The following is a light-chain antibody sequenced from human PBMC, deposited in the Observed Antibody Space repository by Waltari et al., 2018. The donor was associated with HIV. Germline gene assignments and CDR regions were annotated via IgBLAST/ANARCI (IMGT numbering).Light chain of an antibody. CDR2: ANN. Sequence: NFILTQPHSVSESPGKTVTISCTRSSGNIASSYVQWYQQRPGSSPTTVIYANNQRPSGVPDRFSGSIDSSSNAAYLTISGLRTEDEADYYCQSHDNKIFYVFGGGTYVTVL. CDR1: SGNIASSY. V-gene: IGLV6-57*01. CDR3: QSHDNKIFYV. J-gene: IGLJ1*01.